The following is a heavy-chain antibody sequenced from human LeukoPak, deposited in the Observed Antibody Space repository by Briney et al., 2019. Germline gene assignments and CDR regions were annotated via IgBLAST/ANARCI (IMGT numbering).Heavy chain of an antibody. Sequence: GGSLRLSCAASGFTFSSYWMSWVRQARGKGLEWMANIKQDGSEKYYVDSVKGRFTISRDNAKNSLYLQMNGLRAEDTAVYYCARDTDYGDDYFDYWGQGTLATVSS. CDR2: IKQDGSEK. V-gene: IGHV3-7*03. J-gene: IGHJ4*02. CDR3: ARDTDYGDDYFDY. D-gene: IGHD4-17*01. CDR1: GFTFSSYW.